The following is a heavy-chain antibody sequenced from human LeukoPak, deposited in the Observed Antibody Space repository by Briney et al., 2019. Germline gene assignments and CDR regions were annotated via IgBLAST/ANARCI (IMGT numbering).Heavy chain of an antibody. CDR3: ARYVVDTSMVGADV. J-gene: IGHJ6*04. D-gene: IGHD5-18*01. V-gene: IGHV5-51*01. CDR2: IYPGDSDT. Sequence: GESLKISCKGSGYSFTSYWIGWVRQMPGKGLEWMGIIYPGDSDTRDSPSFQAQVTISADKSISPANLQWSTLKASDTAMYYCARYVVDTSMVGADVWGKGTTVTVSS. CDR1: GYSFTSYW.